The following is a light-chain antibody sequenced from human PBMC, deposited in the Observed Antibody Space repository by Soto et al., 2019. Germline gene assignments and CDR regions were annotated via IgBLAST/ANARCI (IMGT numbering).Light chain of an antibody. J-gene: IGLJ1*01. V-gene: IGLV2-14*01. CDR2: QVS. CDR1: SSDVGGYYY. CDR3: SSYTSSNTFYV. Sequence: QSALTQPASVSGSPGQSITISCTGTSSDVGGYYYVSWYQHHPGKAPKLMIYQVSNRPSGVSNRFSGSKSGNTASLTISGLQAEDEADYYCSSYTSSNTFYVFGTGNKLTVL.